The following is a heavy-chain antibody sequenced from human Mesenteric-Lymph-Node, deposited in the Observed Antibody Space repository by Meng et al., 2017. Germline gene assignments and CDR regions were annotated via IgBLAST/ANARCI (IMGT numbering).Heavy chain of an antibody. D-gene: IGHD2-21*02. J-gene: IGHJ4*02. CDR3: AREFRERGGDWDYFDY. V-gene: IGHV3-66*02. CDR1: GFTFSRYW. CDR2: IYSDGDT. Sequence: GESLKISCAASGFTFSRYWMSWVRQAPGKGLEWVSVIYSDGDTYYADSVKGRFTISRDNSKNTLYLQMNSLRPEDTAVYYCAREFRERGGDWDYFDYWGQGTLVTVSS.